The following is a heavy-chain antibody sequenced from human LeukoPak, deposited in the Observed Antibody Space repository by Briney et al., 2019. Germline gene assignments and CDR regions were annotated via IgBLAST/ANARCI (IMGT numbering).Heavy chain of an antibody. J-gene: IGHJ3*02. CDR2: IYYSGST. D-gene: IGHD4-17*01. Sequence: SETLSLTCTVSGGSISSGDYYWSWIRQPPGKGLEWIGYIYYSGSTYYNPSLKSRVTISVDPSKNQFSLKLSSVTAADTAVYYCARDRDDYGDYGGAFDIWGQGTMVTVSS. CDR1: GGSISSGDYY. V-gene: IGHV4-30-4*08. CDR3: ARDRDDYGDYGGAFDI.